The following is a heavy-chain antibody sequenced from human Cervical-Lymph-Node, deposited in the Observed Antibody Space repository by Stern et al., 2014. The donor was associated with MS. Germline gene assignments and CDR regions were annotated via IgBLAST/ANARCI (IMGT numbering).Heavy chain of an antibody. CDR3: ARGGGLVGYFDY. D-gene: IGHD1-26*01. V-gene: IGHV1-69*06. CDR2: IPPVFGTT. CDR1: GDTFSSYA. J-gene: IGHJ4*02. Sequence: VQLVQSGAEVKKPGSSVKVSCKASGDTFSSYAINWGRQVPGQGLEWMGGIPPVFGTTNYAQKFQGRVTITADKSTNTAYMELMTLRSEDTAVYYCARGGGLVGYFDYWGQGTLVSVSS.